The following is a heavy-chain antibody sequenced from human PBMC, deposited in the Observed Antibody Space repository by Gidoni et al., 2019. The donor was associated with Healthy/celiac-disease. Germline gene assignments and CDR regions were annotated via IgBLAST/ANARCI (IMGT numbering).Heavy chain of an antibody. CDR3: AAGMVRGVIIRDHDAFDI. Sequence: QVQLVQSGAEVKTPGASVKVSCKASGYTFTSYGISWVRQAPGHGLEWMGWISAYNGNTNYAQKLQGRVTMTTDTSTSTAYMELRSLRSDDTAVYYCAAGMVRGVIIRDHDAFDIWGQGTMVTVSS. D-gene: IGHD3-10*01. J-gene: IGHJ3*02. V-gene: IGHV1-18*01. CDR2: ISAYNGNT. CDR1: GYTFTSYG.